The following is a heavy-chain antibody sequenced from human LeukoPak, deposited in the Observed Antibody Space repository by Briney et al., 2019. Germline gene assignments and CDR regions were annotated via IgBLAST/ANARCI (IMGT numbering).Heavy chain of an antibody. V-gene: IGHV3-23*01. CDR3: AKDGAYDSSGYSRFDY. J-gene: IGHJ4*02. Sequence: PGGSLRLSCSASVFTFNNYAMSWVRQAPGKGLEWVSGISGRGGSRNYADSVKGRFTISRDNSKNTLYLQMNSLRAEDTAVYYCAKDGAYDSSGYSRFDYWGQGTLVTVSS. CDR1: VFTFNNYA. CDR2: ISGRGGSR. D-gene: IGHD3-22*01.